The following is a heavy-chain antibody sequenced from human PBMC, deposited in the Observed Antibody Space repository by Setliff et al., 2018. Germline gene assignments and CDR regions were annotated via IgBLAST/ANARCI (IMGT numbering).Heavy chain of an antibody. CDR1: GFNFNTYT. J-gene: IGHJ4*02. D-gene: IGHD6-19*01. Sequence: PGGSLRLSCAASGFNFNTYTMSWVRQAPGKGLEWVSAISGAGNYINYIDSVKGRFTVSKDNAKNSLSLQMNSLRAEDTAVYYCVTDPPFSGWSFDSWGQGTLVTVSS. CDR3: VTDPPFSGWSFDS. CDR2: ISGAGNYI. V-gene: IGHV3-21*01.